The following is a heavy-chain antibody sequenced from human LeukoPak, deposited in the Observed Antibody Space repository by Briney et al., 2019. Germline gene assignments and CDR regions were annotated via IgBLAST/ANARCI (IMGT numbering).Heavy chain of an antibody. CDR1: GFTFSSYS. Sequence: GGSLRLSCAASGFTFSSYSMNWVRQAPGKGLEWVSSISSSSSYIYYADSVKGRFTISRDNAKSSLYLQMNSLRLEDMALYYCAKAVGATSEDAFDIWGQGTMVTVSS. CDR3: AKAVGATSEDAFDI. J-gene: IGHJ3*02. CDR2: ISSSSSYI. V-gene: IGHV3-21*04. D-gene: IGHD1-26*01.